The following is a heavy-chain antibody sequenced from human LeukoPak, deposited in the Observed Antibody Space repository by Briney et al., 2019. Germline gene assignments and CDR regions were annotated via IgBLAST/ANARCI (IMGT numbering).Heavy chain of an antibody. Sequence: GASVKVSCKASGYTFTGYNVHWVRQAPGQGLEWMGWINPNSGGTNYAQKSQGRVTMTRDTSISTAYMELSRLRSDDTAVYYCARGYPLSTTAAGTYFQHWGQGTLVTVSS. J-gene: IGHJ1*01. V-gene: IGHV1-2*02. CDR2: INPNSGGT. CDR1: GYTFTGYN. CDR3: ARGYPLSTTAAGTYFQH. D-gene: IGHD6-13*01.